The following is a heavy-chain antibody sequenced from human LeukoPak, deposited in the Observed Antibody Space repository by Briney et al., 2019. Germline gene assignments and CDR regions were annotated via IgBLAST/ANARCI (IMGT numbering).Heavy chain of an antibody. D-gene: IGHD3-9*01. J-gene: IGHJ4*02. Sequence: ASVKVSCKASGYTFTSYYMHWVRQAPGQGLEWVGIINPSGGSTNYAQKFQGRVTMTRNTSISTAYMELSSLRSEDTAVYYCARGSYDILTGYYTFDYWGQGTLVTVSS. CDR2: INPSGGST. CDR1: GYTFTSYY. CDR3: ARGSYDILTGYYTFDY. V-gene: IGHV1-46*01.